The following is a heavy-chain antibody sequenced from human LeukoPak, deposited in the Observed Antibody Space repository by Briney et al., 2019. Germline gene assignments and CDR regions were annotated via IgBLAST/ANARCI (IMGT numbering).Heavy chain of an antibody. V-gene: IGHV5-51*01. CDR3: ARRKSSGGNRWYFDY. J-gene: IGHJ4*02. CDR1: GYTFTSYW. CDR2: IYPGDSDA. D-gene: IGHD4-23*01. Sequence: GESLMISCKGSGYTFTSYWIGWVRQMPGKGLEWMAIIYPGDSDARYSPSFQGQVTISADKSISTAYLQWSSLKASDTAMYYCARRKSSGGNRWYFDYWGQGTLVTVSS.